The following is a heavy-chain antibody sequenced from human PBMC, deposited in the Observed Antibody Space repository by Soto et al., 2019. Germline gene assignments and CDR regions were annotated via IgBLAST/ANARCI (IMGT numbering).Heavy chain of an antibody. CDR1: GFTFSSYS. Sequence: RLSCAASGFTFSSYSMNWVRQAPGKGLEWVSSISSSSSYIYYADSVKGRFTISRDNAKNSLSLQMNSLRAEDTAVYYCAREQEHLVIQPYYRMDVWGQGTTVTVYS. CDR2: ISSSSSYI. V-gene: IGHV3-21*01. D-gene: IGHD2-21*01. CDR3: AREQEHLVIQPYYRMDV. J-gene: IGHJ6*02.